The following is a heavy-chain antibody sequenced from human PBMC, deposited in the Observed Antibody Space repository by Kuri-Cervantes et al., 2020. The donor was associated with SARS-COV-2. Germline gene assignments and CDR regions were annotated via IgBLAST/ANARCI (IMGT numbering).Heavy chain of an antibody. V-gene: IGHV4-38-2*02. CDR2: IYEIGST. D-gene: IGHD3-3*01. J-gene: IGHJ3*02. CDR1: GYSISSGYY. CDR3: ARVGGDFWSGYYYGYRYDAFDI. Sequence: SETLSLTCTASGYSISSGYYWGWIRQPPGKGLEWIGSIYEIGSTYYNPSLKSRVTISVDTSKNQFFLKLSSVTATVTAVYYCARVGGDFWSGYYYGYRYDAFDIWGQGTMVTVSS.